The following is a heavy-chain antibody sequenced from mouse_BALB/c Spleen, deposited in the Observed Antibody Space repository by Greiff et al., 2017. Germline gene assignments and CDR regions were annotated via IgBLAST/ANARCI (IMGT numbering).Heavy chain of an antibody. CDR1: GYTFTDYA. D-gene: IGHD2-4*01. J-gene: IGHJ4*01. CDR2: ISTYYGYA. Sequence: VQLQQSGAELVRPGVPVKISCKGSGYTFTDYAMHWVKQSHAKSLEWIGVISTYYGYASYNQKFKGKATMTVDKSSSTAYMELARLTSEDSAIYYCAREPMDYDNYYAMDYWGQGTSVTVSS. V-gene: IGHV1S137*01. CDR3: AREPMDYDNYYAMDY.